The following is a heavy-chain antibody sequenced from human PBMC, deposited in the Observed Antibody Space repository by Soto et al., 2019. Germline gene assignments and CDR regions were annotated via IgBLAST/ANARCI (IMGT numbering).Heavy chain of an antibody. CDR2: IIPFFNTP. Sequence: SVKVSFKASADTFSSYAISWLRQAPGQGLDWMGGIIPFFNTPNYAQKFQGRVTITADESTSTAYMDLSSLRSEDTAMYYCAAESAYGGNPLAFLYWGQGTLVTVSS. CDR3: AAESAYGGNPLAFLY. CDR1: ADTFSSYA. D-gene: IGHD2-21*01. V-gene: IGHV1-69*13. J-gene: IGHJ4*02.